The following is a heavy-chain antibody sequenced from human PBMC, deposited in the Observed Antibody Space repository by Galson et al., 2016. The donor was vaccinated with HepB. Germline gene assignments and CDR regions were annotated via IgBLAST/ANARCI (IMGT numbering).Heavy chain of an antibody. CDR1: GGSISSSSYY. J-gene: IGHJ4*02. D-gene: IGHD2-2*02. CDR3: AVVVPAAIGLGFEY. V-gene: IGHV4-39*01. Sequence: LSLTCTVSGGSISSSSYYWGWIRQPPGKGLEWIGSTYYSGSTYYNPSLKSRVTISVDTSKNQFSLKLNSVTAADTAVYYCAVVVPAAIGLGFEYWGQGTLVTVSS. CDR2: TYYSGST.